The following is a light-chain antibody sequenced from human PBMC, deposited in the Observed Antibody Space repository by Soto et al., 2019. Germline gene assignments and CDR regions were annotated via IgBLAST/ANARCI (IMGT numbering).Light chain of an antibody. V-gene: IGKV3-11*01. CDR2: GAS. J-gene: IGKJ4*01. CDR3: QQRSKWPLT. Sequence: EIVLTQSPATLSLSPGERATLSCRASQSVSSYLAWYQQKFGQAPRLLIYGASTRATGIPARFSGSGSGTDFILTISSLEPEDFAVYYCQQRSKWPLTFGGGTKVEIK. CDR1: QSVSSY.